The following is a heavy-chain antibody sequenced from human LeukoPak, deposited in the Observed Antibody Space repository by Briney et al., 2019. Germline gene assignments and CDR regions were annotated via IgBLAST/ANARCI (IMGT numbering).Heavy chain of an antibody. CDR1: GGSISSYY. CDR3: ARDSGTTGEVKFDP. Sequence: SETLSLTCTVSGGSISSYYWSWIRQPPGKGLEWIGYIYYSGSTNYNPSLKSRVTISVDTPKNQFSLKLSFVTAADTAVYYCARDSGTTGEVKFDPWGQGTLVTVSS. V-gene: IGHV4-59*12. CDR2: IYYSGST. D-gene: IGHD4-17*01. J-gene: IGHJ5*02.